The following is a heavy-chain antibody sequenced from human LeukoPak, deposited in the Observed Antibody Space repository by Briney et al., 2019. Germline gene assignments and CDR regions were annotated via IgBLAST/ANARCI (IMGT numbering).Heavy chain of an antibody. CDR3: ARGSGYDILTGYYPFDY. D-gene: IGHD3-9*01. V-gene: IGHV1-18*01. J-gene: IGHJ4*02. CDR2: ISAYNGNT. Sequence: ASVKVSCKASGYTFTSYGISWVRQAPGQGLEWMGWISAYNGNTNYAQKLQGRVTMTTDTSTSTAYMELRSLRSDDTAVYYCARGSGYDILTGYYPFDYWGQGTLVTVSS. CDR1: GYTFTSYG.